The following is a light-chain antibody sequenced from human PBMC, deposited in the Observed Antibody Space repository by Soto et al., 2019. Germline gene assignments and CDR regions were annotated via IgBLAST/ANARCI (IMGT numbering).Light chain of an antibody. CDR1: QNIGSW. CDR2: KAT. J-gene: IGKJ2*01. CDR3: QQYNDFQYS. Sequence: DIQMTQSPSTLSASVGDGVIITCRASQNIGSWLAWYQQKPGEAPKLLISKATNLQSGVPSRFSVSGSGTDFSLTISSLQPVDSATYFCQQYNDFQYSFGPGTKLDI. V-gene: IGKV1-5*03.